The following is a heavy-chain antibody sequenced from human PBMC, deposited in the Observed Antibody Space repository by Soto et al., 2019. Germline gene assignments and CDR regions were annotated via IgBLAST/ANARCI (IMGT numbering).Heavy chain of an antibody. J-gene: IGHJ4*02. D-gene: IGHD3-3*01. Sequence: GASVKVSCKASGYTFTSYGISWVRQAPGQGLEWMGWISAYNGNTNYAQKLQGRVTMTTDTSTSTAYMELRSLRSDDAAVYYCARADYDFWSGFQPGEDWGQGTRVTVSS. CDR1: GYTFTSYG. V-gene: IGHV1-18*01. CDR2: ISAYNGNT. CDR3: ARADYDFWSGFQPGED.